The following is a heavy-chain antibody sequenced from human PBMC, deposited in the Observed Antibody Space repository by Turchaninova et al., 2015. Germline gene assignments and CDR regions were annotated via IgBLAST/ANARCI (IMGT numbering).Heavy chain of an antibody. V-gene: IGHV4-4*02. J-gene: IGHJ6*02. CDR1: GGSIRSRNW. CDR2: IYHSGST. D-gene: IGHD6-19*01. Sequence: VQLQESGPGLVKPSGHLSRTRAGTGGSIRSRNWWKGVRQPPGKGLEWIGEIYHSGSTNYNPSLKSRVTISVDKSKNQFSLKLSSVTAADTAVYYCARAAYSSGWGYYYYGMDVWGQGTTVTVSS. CDR3: ARAAYSSGWGYYYYGMDV.